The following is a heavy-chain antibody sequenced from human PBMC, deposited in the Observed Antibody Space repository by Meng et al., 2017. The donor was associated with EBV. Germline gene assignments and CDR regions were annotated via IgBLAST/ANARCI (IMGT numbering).Heavy chain of an antibody. Sequence: QVRLVQYGAGVKKPGASVKVSCKASGYTLTSYDINWVRQATGQGLEWMGWMNPNSGNTGYAQKFQGRVTMTRNTSISTAYMELSSLRSEDTAVYYCARGPYYYDSSGYYYGEFDPWGQGTLVTVSS. J-gene: IGHJ5*02. CDR3: ARGPYYYDSSGYYYGEFDP. D-gene: IGHD3-22*01. CDR1: GYTLTSYD. V-gene: IGHV1-8*01. CDR2: MNPNSGNT.